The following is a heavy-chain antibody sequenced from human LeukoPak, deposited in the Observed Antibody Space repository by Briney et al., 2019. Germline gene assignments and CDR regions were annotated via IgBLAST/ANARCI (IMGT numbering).Heavy chain of an antibody. CDR2: IYYSGST. CDR1: GGSISSYY. J-gene: IGHJ4*02. Sequence: SETLSLTCSVSGGSISSYYWSWIRQPPGKGLEWIGYIYYSGSTNYNPSLKSRVTISVDTSKNQFSLELSSVTAADTAVYFCARMISRAKPDYWGQGTLVTVSS. CDR3: ARMISRAKPDY. D-gene: IGHD3-16*01. V-gene: IGHV4-59*01.